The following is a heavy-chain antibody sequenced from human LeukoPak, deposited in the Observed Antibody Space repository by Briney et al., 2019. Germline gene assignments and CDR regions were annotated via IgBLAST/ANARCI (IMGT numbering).Heavy chain of an antibody. Sequence: PGGSLTLSCAASGFLCSNYWVSWVRQAPGKGLECVAIIKQDESEKYYVDSVKGRFTISRDNAKNSLYLQVNSLRAEDTAVYYCARIGLYTSSWYFDIWGQGTMVTVSS. V-gene: IGHV3-7*01. D-gene: IGHD6-13*01. J-gene: IGHJ3*02. CDR3: ARIGLYTSSWYFDI. CDR2: IKQDESEK. CDR1: GFLCSNYW.